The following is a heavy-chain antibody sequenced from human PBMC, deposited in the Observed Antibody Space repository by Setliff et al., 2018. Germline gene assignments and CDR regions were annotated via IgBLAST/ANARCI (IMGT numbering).Heavy chain of an antibody. D-gene: IGHD3-22*01. V-gene: IGHV1-18*04. Sequence: ASVKVSCKASGYIFNDFYIHWVRQAPGQGLEWMGWISAYNGYIVYAQKFQGRVTMTEDTSTDTAYMELSSLRSEDTAVYYCVREGVDSRSSTDYRYYMDVWGKGTTVTVSS. CDR2: ISAYNGYI. CDR3: VREGVDSRSSTDYRYYMDV. J-gene: IGHJ6*03. CDR1: GYIFNDFY.